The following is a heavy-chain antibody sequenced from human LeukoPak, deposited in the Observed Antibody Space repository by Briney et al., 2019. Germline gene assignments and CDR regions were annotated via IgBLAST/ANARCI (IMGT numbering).Heavy chain of an antibody. CDR1: GVSISSGGYY. CDR3: ARVGYYDSSGYYNWFDP. Sequence: SETLSLTCTVSGVSISSGGYYWSWIRQHPGKGLEWIGYIYYSGSTYYNPSLKSRVTISVDTSKNQFSLKLSSVTAADTAVYYCARVGYYDSSGYYNWFDPWGQGTLVTVSS. D-gene: IGHD3-22*01. J-gene: IGHJ5*02. V-gene: IGHV4-31*03. CDR2: IYYSGST.